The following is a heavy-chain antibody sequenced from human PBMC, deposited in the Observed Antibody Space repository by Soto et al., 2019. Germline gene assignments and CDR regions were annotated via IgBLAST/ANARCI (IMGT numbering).Heavy chain of an antibody. CDR3: ARDGYYGSGAYGMDV. Sequence: XVSLRLSCAASGFTFSSYEMNWVRQAAGKGLEWVSYISSSGSTIYYADSVKGRFTISRDNAKNSLYLQMNSLRAEDTAVYYCARDGYYGSGAYGMDVWGQGTTVTVSS. CDR1: GFTFSSYE. D-gene: IGHD3-10*01. CDR2: ISSSGSTI. J-gene: IGHJ6*02. V-gene: IGHV3-48*03.